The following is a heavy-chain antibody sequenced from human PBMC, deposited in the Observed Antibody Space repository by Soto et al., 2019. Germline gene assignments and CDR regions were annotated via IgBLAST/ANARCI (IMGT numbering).Heavy chain of an antibody. V-gene: IGHV3-66*01. CDR1: GFTVSSNY. Sequence: AGGSLRLSCAASGFTVSSNYMSWVRQAPGKGLEWVSVIYSGGSTYYADSVKGRFTISRDNSKNTLYLQMNSLRAEDTAVYYCARVCRANFWSGYETYYFDYWGQGTLVTVSS. CDR2: IYSGGST. J-gene: IGHJ4*02. CDR3: ARVCRANFWSGYETYYFDY. D-gene: IGHD3-3*01.